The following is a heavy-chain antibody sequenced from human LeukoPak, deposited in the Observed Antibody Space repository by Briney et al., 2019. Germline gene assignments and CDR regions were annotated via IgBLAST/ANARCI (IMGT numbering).Heavy chain of an antibody. D-gene: IGHD3-3*01. Sequence: PSETLSLTCTVSGGSISSSSYYWGWIRQPPGKGLEWIGSIYYSGSTYYNPSLKSRVTMSLDTSKNQFSLKLSSVSAADTAVYYCARYYDFWSGFDPWGQGTLVTVSS. CDR1: GGSISSSSYY. V-gene: IGHV4-39*07. J-gene: IGHJ5*02. CDR3: ARYYDFWSGFDP. CDR2: IYYSGST.